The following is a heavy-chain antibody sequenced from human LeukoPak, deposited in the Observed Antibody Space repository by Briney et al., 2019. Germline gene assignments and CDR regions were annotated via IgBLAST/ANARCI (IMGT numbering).Heavy chain of an antibody. CDR2: IYYSGST. CDR3: ARQVYYYDSSGYPVFYYFDY. V-gene: IGHV4-59*08. D-gene: IGHD3-22*01. CDR1: GGSISSYY. Sequence: PSETLSLTCTVSGGSISSYYWSWIRQPPGKGLEWIGYIYYSGSTNYNPSLKSRVTISVDTSKNQFSLKLSSVTAADTAVYYCARQVYYYDSSGYPVFYYFDYWGQGTLVTVSS. J-gene: IGHJ4*02.